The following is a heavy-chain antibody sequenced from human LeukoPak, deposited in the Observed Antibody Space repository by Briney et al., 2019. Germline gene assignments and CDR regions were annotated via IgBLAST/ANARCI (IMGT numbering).Heavy chain of an antibody. D-gene: IGHD5-18*01. CDR1: GGSISTANYY. CDR3: ASGRGYSYGLPYFDY. V-gene: IGHV4-61*01. J-gene: IGHJ4*02. CDR2: IYYSGST. Sequence: KPSETLSLTCTVSGGSISTANYYWGWVRQPPGKGLEWIGYIYYSGSTNYNPSLKSRVTISVDTSKNQFSLKLSSVTAADTAVYYCASGRGYSYGLPYFDYWGQGTLVTVSS.